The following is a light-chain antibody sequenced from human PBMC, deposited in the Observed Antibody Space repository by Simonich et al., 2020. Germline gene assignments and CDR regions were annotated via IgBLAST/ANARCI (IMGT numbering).Light chain of an antibody. J-gene: IGLJ2*01. Sequence: QSALTQPASVSGSPGQSITISCTGTRSDVGGYHYVSWYQQHPGKAPKLMIYDVSKRPSGVSNRFSGSKSGNTASLTISGLQAEDEADYYCSSYTSSSTVFGGGTKLTVL. V-gene: IGLV2-14*01. CDR3: SSYTSSSTV. CDR1: RSDVGGYHY. CDR2: DVS.